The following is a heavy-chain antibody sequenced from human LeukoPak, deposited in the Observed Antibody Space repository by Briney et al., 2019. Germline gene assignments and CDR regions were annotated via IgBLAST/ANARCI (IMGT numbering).Heavy chain of an antibody. Sequence: SETLSLTCTVSGGSISSSSYYWGWIRQPPGKGLEWIGSIYHSGSTYYNPSLKSRVTIAVETSKNQFSLKLSSVTAADTAVYYCARDPEYWGQGSLVTVSS. CDR3: ARDPEY. CDR2: IYHSGST. CDR1: GGSISSSSYY. J-gene: IGHJ4*02. V-gene: IGHV4-39*07.